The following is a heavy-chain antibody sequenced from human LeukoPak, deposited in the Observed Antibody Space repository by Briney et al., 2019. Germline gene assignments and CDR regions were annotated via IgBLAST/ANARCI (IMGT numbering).Heavy chain of an antibody. Sequence: PGGSLRLSCAASGFTFSDYYMSWLRQAPGKGLEWVSYISGSGSSIYYADSVKGRFTISRDNAKNSLDLQMNSLGAEDTAVYYCARRSGSYQADFDYWGQGTLVTVSS. CDR1: GFTFSDYY. CDR3: ARRSGSYQADFDY. CDR2: ISGSGSSI. V-gene: IGHV3-11*01. D-gene: IGHD1-26*01. J-gene: IGHJ4*02.